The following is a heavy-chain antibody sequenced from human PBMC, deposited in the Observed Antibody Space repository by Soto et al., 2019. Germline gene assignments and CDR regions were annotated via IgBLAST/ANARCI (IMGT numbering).Heavy chain of an antibody. CDR1: GGSISSSNYY. CDR2: IYYSGST. Sequence: PSETLSLTCTVSGGSISSSNYYWSWIRQPPGKGLEWIGYIYYSGSTNYNPSLKSRVTISVDTSKNQFSLKLSSVTAADTAVYYCARVRIAARPYYYYGMDVWGQGTTVTVSS. V-gene: IGHV4-61*05. J-gene: IGHJ6*02. CDR3: ARVRIAARPYYYYGMDV. D-gene: IGHD6-6*01.